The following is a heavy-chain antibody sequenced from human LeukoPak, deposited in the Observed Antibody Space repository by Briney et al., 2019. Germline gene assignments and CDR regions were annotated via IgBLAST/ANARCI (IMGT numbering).Heavy chain of an antibody. J-gene: IGHJ6*03. Sequence: ASVKVSCKASGYTFTGYCMHWVRQAPGQGLEWMGWINPKSGGTNYAQKFQGRVTMTRDTSISTTYMELSSLRSEDTAVYYCATGSGYDLGGNYYYYYYYMDVWGKGTTVTVSS. CDR2: INPKSGGT. CDR3: ATGSGYDLGGNYYYYYYYMDV. D-gene: IGHD5-12*01. CDR1: GYTFTGYC. V-gene: IGHV1-2*02.